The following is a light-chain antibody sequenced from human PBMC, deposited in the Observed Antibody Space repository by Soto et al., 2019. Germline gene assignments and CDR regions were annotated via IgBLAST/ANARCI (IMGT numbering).Light chain of an antibody. V-gene: IGLV2-23*01. Sequence: QSVLTQPASVSGSPGQSITISCTGTSSGVGRYHLVSWYQQHPGKAPKLMIFEDTERPSGVSNRFSGSKSGNTASLTISGLQTEDEADYYCCSYAGGTSVVFGGGTQLTVL. CDR3: CSYAGGTSVV. CDR2: EDT. CDR1: SSGVGRYHL. J-gene: IGLJ2*01.